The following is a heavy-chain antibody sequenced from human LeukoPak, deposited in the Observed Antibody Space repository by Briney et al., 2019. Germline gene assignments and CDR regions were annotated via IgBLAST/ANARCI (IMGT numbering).Heavy chain of an antibody. CDR3: VQDGPLRSDY. CDR1: GASISTYY. Sequence: SETLSLTCTVSGASISTYYWSWIRQPAGKGLEWVGRIFASGNTNYNPSLESRIAMSVDTSKNQFSLNLSSVTAADTAIYYCVQDGPLRSDYWGQGTLVTVSS. J-gene: IGHJ4*02. V-gene: IGHV4-4*07. D-gene: IGHD3-16*01. CDR2: IFASGNT.